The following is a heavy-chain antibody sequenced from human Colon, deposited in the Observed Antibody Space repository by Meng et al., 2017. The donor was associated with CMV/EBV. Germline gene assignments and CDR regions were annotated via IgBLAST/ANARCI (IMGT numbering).Heavy chain of an antibody. CDR1: GYTFTGNY. J-gene: IGHJ6*02. Sequence: ASVKVSCKASGYTFTGNYIHWVRQAPGQGLEWMGWINPNSGGTNYAQKFQGRVTMTRDTSISTAYMELSRLRSDDTAVYYCARDYYYGMDVWGQGTTVTVSS. CDR2: INPNSGGT. V-gene: IGHV1-2*02. CDR3: ARDYYYGMDV.